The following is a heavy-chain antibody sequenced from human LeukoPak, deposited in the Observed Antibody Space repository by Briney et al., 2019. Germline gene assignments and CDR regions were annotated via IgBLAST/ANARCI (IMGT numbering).Heavy chain of an antibody. CDR2: ISNNGKT. V-gene: IGHV4-4*09. J-gene: IGHJ6*03. Sequence: PSETLSLTCTVSGDSISSSSWTWIRQSPGKGLESIGYISNNGKTKYKSSFEGRVAMSVDSSKSQFSLNLSSLTAADTAVYYCARRILSRKFSNLLYYYMDVWGKGTTVIVS. CDR1: GDSISSSS. D-gene: IGHD2/OR15-2a*01. CDR3: ARRILSRKFSNLLYYYMDV.